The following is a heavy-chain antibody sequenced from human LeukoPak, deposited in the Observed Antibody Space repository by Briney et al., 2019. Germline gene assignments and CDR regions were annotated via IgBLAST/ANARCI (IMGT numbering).Heavy chain of an antibody. CDR2: INHSGST. CDR1: GGSFSGYY. CDR3: ARGSIAVALRDY. V-gene: IGHV4-34*01. D-gene: IGHD6-19*01. J-gene: IGHJ4*02. Sequence: PSETLSLTCAVYGGSFSGYYWSWIRQPPGKGLEWIGEINHSGSTNYNPSLKSRVTISVDKSKNQFSLKLSSVTAADTAVYYCARGSIAVALRDYWGQGTLVTVSS.